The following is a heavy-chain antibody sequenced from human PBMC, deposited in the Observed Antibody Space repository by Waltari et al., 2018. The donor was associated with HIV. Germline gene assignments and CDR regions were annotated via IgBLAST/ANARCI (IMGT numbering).Heavy chain of an antibody. Sequence: VQLVQSGAEVKKPGASVKVSCKVSGYTLTALSMHWLRQAPGKGLEWMGGFDPEDGETIYAQKFQGRVTMTEDTSTDTAYMELSSLRSEDTAVYYCATGAIAAGNYGMDVWGQGTTVTVSS. D-gene: IGHD6-13*01. CDR3: ATGAIAAGNYGMDV. J-gene: IGHJ6*02. V-gene: IGHV1-24*01. CDR1: GYTLTALS. CDR2: FDPEDGET.